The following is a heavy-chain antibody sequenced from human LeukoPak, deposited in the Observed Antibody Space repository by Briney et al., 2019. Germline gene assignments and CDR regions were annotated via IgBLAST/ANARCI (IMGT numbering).Heavy chain of an antibody. V-gene: IGHV3-30*18. Sequence: PGRSLRLSCAASGFTFSSYGMHWVRQAPGKGLEWVAVISYDGSNKYYADSVKGRFTISRDNSKNTLYLQMNSLRAEDTAVYYCAKGAAAGTFDYWGQGTLVTVSS. D-gene: IGHD6-13*01. CDR3: AKGAAAGTFDY. CDR1: GFTFSSYG. J-gene: IGHJ4*02. CDR2: ISYDGSNK.